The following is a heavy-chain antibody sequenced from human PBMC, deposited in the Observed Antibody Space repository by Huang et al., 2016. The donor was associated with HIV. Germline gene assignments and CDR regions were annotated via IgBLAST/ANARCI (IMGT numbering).Heavy chain of an antibody. CDR3: SPSGDDYFYFYMDV. Sequence: QLVESGGDSVQSGRSLRLSCRGSGFIFNDFAINWFRQSPGKGAEWRGVVRSKAFGGASESASSVKDRFTVSRDEAKNVAFLQMDTLQVDDTAIYYCSPSGDDYFYFYMDVWGNGTTVIVS. D-gene: IGHD4-17*01. CDR1: GFIFNDFA. V-gene: IGHV3-49*03. J-gene: IGHJ6*03. CDR2: VRSKAFGGAS.